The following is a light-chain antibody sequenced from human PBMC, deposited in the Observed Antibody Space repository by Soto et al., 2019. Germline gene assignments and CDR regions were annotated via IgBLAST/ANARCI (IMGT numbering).Light chain of an antibody. CDR2: EVY. V-gene: IGLV2-8*01. Sequence: QSVPTQPPSASVSPGQSVTFSCTGTSSNVGGYNYVSWYQQYPGKAPKLMIYEVYKRHSGVPDRFSGSKSGTTASLTVSGRQPEDESDYYCSAYAGSSTWVFGGGTKVTVL. CDR1: SSNVGGYNY. CDR3: SAYAGSSTWV. J-gene: IGLJ2*01.